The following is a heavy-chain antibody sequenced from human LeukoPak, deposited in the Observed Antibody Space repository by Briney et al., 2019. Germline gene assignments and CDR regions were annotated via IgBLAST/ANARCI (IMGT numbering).Heavy chain of an antibody. D-gene: IGHD7-27*01. J-gene: IGHJ4*02. Sequence: ASVNASCHAAGHTITRFGTSCVRQAPGQGLEWMGWISAYNGNTNYAQKLQGRVTMTTDTSTSTAYMELRSLRSDDTAVYYCARSLDRIGANRVGTIDYWGQGTLVTVSS. V-gene: IGHV1-18*04. CDR1: GHTITRFG. CDR2: ISAYNGNT. CDR3: ARSLDRIGANRVGTIDY.